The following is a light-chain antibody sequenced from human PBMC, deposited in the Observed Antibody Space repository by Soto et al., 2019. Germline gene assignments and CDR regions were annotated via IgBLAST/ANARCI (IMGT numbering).Light chain of an antibody. CDR3: SSYTSSSTYV. J-gene: IGLJ1*01. V-gene: IGLV2-14*01. CDR1: SSDVGGYNY. Sequence: QSVLTQPGSVSGSPGQSITISCTGTSSDVGGYNYVSWYQQHPGKAPKLMIYDVSNRPSGVSNRFSGSKSGNTASLTISGLQAEDEADYYCSSYTSSSTYVFGTGTKVTV. CDR2: DVS.